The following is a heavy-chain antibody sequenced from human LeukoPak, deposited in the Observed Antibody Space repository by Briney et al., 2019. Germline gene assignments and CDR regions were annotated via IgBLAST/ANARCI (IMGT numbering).Heavy chain of an antibody. CDR1: GFTFSSYA. CDR2: ISCSGGST. D-gene: IGHD2-21*02. Sequence: GGSLRLSCVASGFTFSSYAMSWVRQAPGKGLEWVSAISCSGGSTYYADSVKGRFTISRDNSKNTLYLKMNSLDTEDTAVYYCATDDLYDIVVATPYDPFNNWGQGTMVTVSS. V-gene: IGHV3-23*01. CDR3: ATDDLYDIVVATPYDPFNN. J-gene: IGHJ3*02.